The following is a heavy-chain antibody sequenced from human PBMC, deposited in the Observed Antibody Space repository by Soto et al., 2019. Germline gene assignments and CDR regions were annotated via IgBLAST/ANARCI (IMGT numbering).Heavy chain of an antibody. D-gene: IGHD2-15*01. CDR3: ARDIVVVVAATTGDAFDI. CDR2: ISAYNGNT. V-gene: IGHV1-18*01. Sequence: XSVKVSCKASGYTFTSYGIIWVRQAPGQGLEWMGWISAYNGNTNYAQKLQGRVTMTTDTSTTTAYMELRSLRSDDTAVYYCARDIVVVVAATTGDAFDIWGQGTMVTVSS. CDR1: GYTFTSYG. J-gene: IGHJ3*02.